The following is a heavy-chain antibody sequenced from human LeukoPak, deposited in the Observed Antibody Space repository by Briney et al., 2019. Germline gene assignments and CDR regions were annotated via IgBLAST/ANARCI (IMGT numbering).Heavy chain of an antibody. D-gene: IGHD5-12*01. Sequence: SQTLSLTCVISGDSVSNNAWNWVRQTPSGGLECLGRTYYNSKWYNEYAESVKSRVSMNPDTSKNQSSLQLNSVTPEDTAVYYCARGWLRDGFNIWSQGTMVTVSS. J-gene: IGHJ3*02. CDR2: TYYNSKWYN. CDR1: GDSVSNNA. CDR3: ARGWLRDGFNI. V-gene: IGHV6-1*01.